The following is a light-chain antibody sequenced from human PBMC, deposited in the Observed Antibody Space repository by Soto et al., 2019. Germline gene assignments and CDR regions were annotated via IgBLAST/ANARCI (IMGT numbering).Light chain of an antibody. J-gene: IGLJ2*01. Sequence: QSVLTQPPSVSGAPGQRVTISCSGNSSNIGAGYDVHWYQQLPGTAPKPLVYGNNHRPSGVPGRFSASKSGTSASLAITGLQAEDEADYYCQSYDTNLGGRVAFGGGTKLTVL. CDR2: GNN. V-gene: IGLV1-40*01. CDR1: SSNIGAGYD. CDR3: QSYDTNLGGRVA.